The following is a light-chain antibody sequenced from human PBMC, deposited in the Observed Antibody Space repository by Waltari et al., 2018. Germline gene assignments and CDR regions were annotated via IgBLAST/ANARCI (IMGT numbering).Light chain of an antibody. CDR2: AAS. Sequence: AIRINQSPSSLSASTGDRVTITCRASQGISSYLAWYQQKPGKAPKLLIYAASTLQSGVPSRLSGSGSGTDFTLTISCLQSEDFATYYCQQYYSYPYTFGQGTKLEIK. CDR3: QQYYSYPYT. J-gene: IGKJ2*01. V-gene: IGKV1-8*01. CDR1: QGISSY.